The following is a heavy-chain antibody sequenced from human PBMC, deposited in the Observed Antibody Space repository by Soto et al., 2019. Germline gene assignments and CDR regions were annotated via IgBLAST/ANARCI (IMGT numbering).Heavy chain of an antibody. CDR3: ARDLDDFWSGYYTTAPYYFDY. D-gene: IGHD3-3*01. Sequence: EVQLVESGGGLVQPGGSLRLSCAASGFTFSSYSMNWVRQAPGKGLEWVSYISSSSSTIYYADSVKGRFTISRDNAKNSLYLQMNSLRAEDTAVYYCARDLDDFWSGYYTTAPYYFDYWGQGTTVTVSS. CDR2: ISSSSSTI. CDR1: GFTFSSYS. J-gene: IGHJ4*03. V-gene: IGHV3-48*01.